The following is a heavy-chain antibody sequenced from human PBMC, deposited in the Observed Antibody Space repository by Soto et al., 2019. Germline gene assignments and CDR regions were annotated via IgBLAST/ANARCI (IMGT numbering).Heavy chain of an antibody. V-gene: IGHV1-69*12. CDR2: IIPLYPST. Sequence: QVQLVQSGAEVKRPGSSVRVSCKASGANFSTYAIDWVRQAPGQGLEWMGAIIPLYPSTNYARKFQDRLTITADQSTTTVSMQLVSLRSEDTAIYYCARVVSGAHEAFEIWGQGTLVTVSS. J-gene: IGHJ3*02. CDR3: ARVVSGAHEAFEI. CDR1: GANFSTYA. D-gene: IGHD2-15*01.